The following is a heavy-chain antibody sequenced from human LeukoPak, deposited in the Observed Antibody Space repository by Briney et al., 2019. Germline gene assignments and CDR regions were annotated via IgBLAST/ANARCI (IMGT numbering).Heavy chain of an antibody. CDR3: ARVNTGKVTLDY. V-gene: IGHV4-59*01. Sequence: SETLSLTCTVSGDSINKNYWSWIRQSQGKGLEWIGYIYYIGSTNYNPSLASRITISLDTSKSQFSLTLNSVTAADTAIYFCARVNTGKVTLDYWGQGILVTVSS. CDR1: GDSINKNY. D-gene: IGHD1-14*01. CDR2: IYYIGST. J-gene: IGHJ4*02.